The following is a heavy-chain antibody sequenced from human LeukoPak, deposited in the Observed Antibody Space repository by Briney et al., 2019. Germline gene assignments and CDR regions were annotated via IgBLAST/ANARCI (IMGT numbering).Heavy chain of an antibody. CDR1: GGSISSGDSY. J-gene: IGHJ1*01. CDR3: VRSDSRGYYFVH. V-gene: IGHV4-30-4*01. Sequence: PSQTLSLTCTVSGGSISSGDSYWSWIRQPPGKGLEWIVYISGSGTTYYNPSLKSPVTISEDTSTNQFSLKLSSVTAADTAVYYCVRSDSRGYYFVHWGQGTLVTVSS. D-gene: IGHD3-22*01. CDR2: ISGSGTT.